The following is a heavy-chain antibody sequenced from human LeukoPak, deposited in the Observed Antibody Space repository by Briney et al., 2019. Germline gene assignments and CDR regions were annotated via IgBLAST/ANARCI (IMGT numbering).Heavy chain of an antibody. CDR2: MNPNRGNT. V-gene: IGHV1-8*03. CDR1: GYTFTSYE. CDR3: VREVLDYGVFL. J-gene: IGHJ4*02. Sequence: ASVKVSSKASGYTFTSYELNWVRQAPGQGRVRRGWMNPNRGNTGYAQKFQGRGTISRNTSISTAYMELRRARSEGTAAYYCVREVLDYGVFLWGQGTLVTVSS. D-gene: IGHD4-17*01.